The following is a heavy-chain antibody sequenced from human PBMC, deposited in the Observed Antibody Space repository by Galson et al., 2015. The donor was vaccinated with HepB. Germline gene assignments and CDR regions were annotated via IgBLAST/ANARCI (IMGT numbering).Heavy chain of an antibody. J-gene: IGHJ2*01. CDR3: ARGGSGAPQGYFDL. V-gene: IGHV3-48*02. CDR2: ISSSSSTI. Sequence: SLRLSCAASGFTFSSYSMNWVRQAPGKGLEWVSYISSSSSTIYYADSVKGRFTISRDNAKKSLYLQMNSLRDEDTAVYYCARGGSGAPQGYFDLWGRGTLVTVSS. CDR1: GFTFSSYS. D-gene: IGHD1-26*01.